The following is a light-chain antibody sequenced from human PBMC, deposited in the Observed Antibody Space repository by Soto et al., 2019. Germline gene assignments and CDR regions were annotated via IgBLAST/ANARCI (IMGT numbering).Light chain of an antibody. Sequence: EIVMTQSPATLSVSPGERATLSCRASQSISINLAWYQQRPGQTPRLLVYGASTRATGIPGRFSGSGSGTEFNLTISRLQSEDFAVYYCQHHNDWVKTFGQGTKLEIK. J-gene: IGKJ2*01. CDR3: QHHNDWVKT. CDR2: GAS. CDR1: QSISIN. V-gene: IGKV3-15*01.